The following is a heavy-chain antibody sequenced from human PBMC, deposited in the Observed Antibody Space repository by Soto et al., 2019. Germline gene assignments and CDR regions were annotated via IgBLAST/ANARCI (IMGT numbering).Heavy chain of an antibody. CDR2: MSGSGSTT. J-gene: IGHJ4*02. V-gene: IGHV3-23*01. CDR1: GFTFSSYA. D-gene: IGHD3-9*01. CDR3: AKGLSASYYDILTGPDY. Sequence: GGSLRLSCAASGFTFSSYAMNWVRQAPGKGLEWVSVMSGSGSTTYYADSVKGRFTISRDNSKNTVYLQMNSLRAEDTAVYYCAKGLSASYYDILTGPDYWGQGTLVTVSS.